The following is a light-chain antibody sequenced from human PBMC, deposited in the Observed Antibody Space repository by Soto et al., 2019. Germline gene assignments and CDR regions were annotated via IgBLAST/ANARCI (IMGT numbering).Light chain of an antibody. CDR2: AES. CDR3: LQHNSYSWT. Sequence: DIQMTQSPSSLSASVGDRVTITCRTSQDIRNDLDWYQQKPGKAPKRLIYAESSLQSGVPSRFSGSGSGTEFTLTVSSLQSEDFATYYCLQHNSYSWTFGQGTKVEIK. J-gene: IGKJ1*01. CDR1: QDIRND. V-gene: IGKV1-17*01.